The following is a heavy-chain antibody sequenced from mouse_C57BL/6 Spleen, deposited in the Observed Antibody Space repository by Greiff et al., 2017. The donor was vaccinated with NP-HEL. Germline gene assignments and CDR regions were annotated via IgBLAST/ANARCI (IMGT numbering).Heavy chain of an antibody. CDR2: IDPSDSET. D-gene: IGHD2-5*01. V-gene: IGHV1-52*01. J-gene: IGHJ2*01. Sequence: QVQLQQPGAELVRPGSSVKLSCKASGYTFTSYWMHWVKQRPIQGLEWIGNIDPSDSETHYNQKFKDKATLTVDKSSSTAYMQLSSLTSEDSAVYYCARVYSNYGRFFDYWGQGTTLTVSS. CDR1: GYTFTSYW. CDR3: ARVYSNYGRFFDY.